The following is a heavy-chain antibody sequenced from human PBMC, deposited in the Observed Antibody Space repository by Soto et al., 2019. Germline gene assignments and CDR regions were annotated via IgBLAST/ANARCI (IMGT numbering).Heavy chain of an antibody. J-gene: IGHJ5*02. CDR3: ARSPSTHDCSGGSCYSQPRWFDP. CDR1: GYTLTGYY. D-gene: IGHD2-15*01. Sequence: ASVKVSCKASGYTLTGYYMHWVRQAPGQGLEWMGWINPNSGGTNYAQKFQGWVTMTRDTSISTAYMELSRLRSDDTAVYYCARSPSTHDCSGGSCYSQPRWFDPWGQGTLVTVSS. CDR2: INPNSGGT. V-gene: IGHV1-2*04.